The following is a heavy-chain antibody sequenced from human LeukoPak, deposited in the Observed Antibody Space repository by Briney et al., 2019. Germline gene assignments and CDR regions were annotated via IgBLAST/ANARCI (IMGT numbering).Heavy chain of an antibody. Sequence: PSETLSLTCTVSGGSISSYYWSWIRQPPGKGLEWTGYSHYSGSTNYNPSLKSRVAISVDTSKNQFSLRLNSVTAADTAFYYCARPASNSYWFFDLWGRGTLVTVSS. J-gene: IGHJ2*01. CDR3: ARPASNSYWFFDL. CDR2: SHYSGST. V-gene: IGHV4-59*08. D-gene: IGHD2/OR15-2a*01. CDR1: GGSISSYY.